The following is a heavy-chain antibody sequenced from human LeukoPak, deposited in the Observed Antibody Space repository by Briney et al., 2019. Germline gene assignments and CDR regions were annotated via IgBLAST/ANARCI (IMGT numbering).Heavy chain of an antibody. J-gene: IGHJ6*03. Sequence: SETLSLTCSVSGDSVSRSDSYWDWIRQPPGKGLEWIGSIYYSGSTYYNPSLKSRVTISVDTSKNQFSLKLSSVTAADTAVYYCASLVYCSSTSCYNYYYYYMDVWGKGTTVTVSS. D-gene: IGHD2-2*02. CDR2: IYYSGST. CDR1: GDSVSRSDSY. CDR3: ASLVYCSSTSCYNYYYYYMDV. V-gene: IGHV4-39*01.